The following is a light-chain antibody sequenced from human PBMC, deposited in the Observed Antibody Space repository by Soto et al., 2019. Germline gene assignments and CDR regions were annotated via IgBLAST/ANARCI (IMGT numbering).Light chain of an antibody. Sequence: EIVLTQSPGTLSLSPGERATLSCRASQSVSSSYLAWYQQKPGQAPRLLIYGASSRATGIPDRFSGSGSGTDFTLTISRLEPEDFAVYYCQQANLFPLTFGGGTKVEIK. J-gene: IGKJ4*01. V-gene: IGKV3-20*01. CDR3: QQANLFPLT. CDR1: QSVSSSY. CDR2: GAS.